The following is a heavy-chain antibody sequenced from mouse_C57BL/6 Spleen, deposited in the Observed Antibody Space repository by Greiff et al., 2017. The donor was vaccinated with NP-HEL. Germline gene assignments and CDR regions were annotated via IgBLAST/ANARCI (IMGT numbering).Heavy chain of an antibody. D-gene: IGHD2-4*01. Sequence: EVQLQQSGPELVKPGASVKISCKASGYSFTGYYMNWVKQSPEKSLEWIGEINPSTGGTTYNQKFKAKATLTVDKSSSTAYMQLKSLTSEDSAVYYCARNYYEDAMDYWGQGTSVTVSS. CDR1: GYSFTGYY. CDR3: ARNYYEDAMDY. V-gene: IGHV1-42*01. J-gene: IGHJ4*01. CDR2: INPSTGGT.